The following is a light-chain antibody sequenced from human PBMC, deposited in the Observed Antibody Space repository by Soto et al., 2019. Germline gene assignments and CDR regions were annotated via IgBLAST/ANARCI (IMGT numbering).Light chain of an antibody. CDR3: QQYGSSPRLT. J-gene: IGKJ4*01. CDR2: DAS. Sequence: DIHMTQSPSTLSASVGDRVTITCRASQTISSWLAWYQQKPGKAPKLLIYDASNLQSGIPSRFSGSGSGTEFTLTISSLQPDDFAVYYCQQYGSSPRLTFGGGTKVEIK. V-gene: IGKV1-5*01. CDR1: QTISSW.